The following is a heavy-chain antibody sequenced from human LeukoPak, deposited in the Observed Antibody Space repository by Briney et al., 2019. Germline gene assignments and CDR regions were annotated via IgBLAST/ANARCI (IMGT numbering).Heavy chain of an antibody. J-gene: IGHJ4*02. V-gene: IGHV6-1*01. CDR3: ARGTRYSSGWTFDY. CDR1: GDSVSSNSAA. D-gene: IGHD6-19*01. Sequence: SQTLSLTCAFSGDSVSSNSAAWNWIRQSPSRGLEWLGRTYYRSRWYTDYALSVKGRITINPDTSKNQFSLQLNSVTPEDTAVYYCARGTRYSSGWTFDYWGQGTLVTVSS. CDR2: TYYRSRWYT.